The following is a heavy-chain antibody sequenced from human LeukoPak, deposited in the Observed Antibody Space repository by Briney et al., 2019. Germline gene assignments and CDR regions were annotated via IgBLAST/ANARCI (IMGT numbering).Heavy chain of an antibody. Sequence: QAGGSLRLSCAASGFTFSSYGMHWVRQAPGKGLEWVAFIRYDGSNKYYADSVKGRFTISRDNSKNTLYLQMNSLRAEDTAVYYCAKVGVSYYYVLPTPPRIDYWGQGTLVTVSS. CDR2: IRYDGSNK. V-gene: IGHV3-30*02. J-gene: IGHJ4*02. D-gene: IGHD3-10*02. CDR1: GFTFSSYG. CDR3: AKVGVSYYYVLPTPPRIDY.